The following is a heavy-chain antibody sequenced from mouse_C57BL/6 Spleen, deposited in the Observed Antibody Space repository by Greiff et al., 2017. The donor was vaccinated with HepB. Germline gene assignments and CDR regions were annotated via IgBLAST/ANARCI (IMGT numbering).Heavy chain of an antibody. CDR3: ALFITTVVATGYFDY. D-gene: IGHD1-1*01. CDR2: IHPSDSDT. J-gene: IGHJ2*01. CDR1: GYTFTSYW. V-gene: IGHV1-74*01. Sequence: VQLQHSGAELVKPGASVKVSCKASGYTFTSYWMHWVKQRPGQGLEWIGRIHPSDSDTNYNQKFKGKATLTVDKSSSTAYMQLSSLTSEDSVVYYCALFITTVVATGYFDYWGQGTTLTVSS.